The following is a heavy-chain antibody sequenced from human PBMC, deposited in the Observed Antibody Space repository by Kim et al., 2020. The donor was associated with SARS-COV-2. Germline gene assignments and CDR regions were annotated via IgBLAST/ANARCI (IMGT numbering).Heavy chain of an antibody. CDR3: ARDPDGGSGSYSYYFDY. D-gene: IGHD3-10*01. Sequence: VEGRFTISSDNSKNTLYLQMNSLRAEDTAVYYCARDPDGGSGSYSYYFDYWGQGTLVTVSS. J-gene: IGHJ4*02. V-gene: IGHV3-30*01.